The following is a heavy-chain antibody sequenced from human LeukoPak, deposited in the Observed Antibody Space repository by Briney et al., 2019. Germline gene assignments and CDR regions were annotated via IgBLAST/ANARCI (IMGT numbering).Heavy chain of an antibody. D-gene: IGHD3-22*01. V-gene: IGHV4-59*01. CDR3: ARGEYYYDSSLPLSFGY. CDR1: GGSISSYY. J-gene: IGHJ4*02. CDR2: IYYSGST. Sequence: SETLSLTCTVSGGSISSYYWSWIRQPPGKGLEWIGYIYYSGSTNYNPSLKSRVTISVDTSKNQFSLKLSSVTAADTAVYYCARGEYYYDSSLPLSFGYWGQGTLVTVSS.